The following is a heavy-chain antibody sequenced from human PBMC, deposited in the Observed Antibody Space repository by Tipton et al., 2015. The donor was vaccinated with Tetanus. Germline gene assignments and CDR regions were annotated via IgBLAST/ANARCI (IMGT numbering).Heavy chain of an antibody. V-gene: IGHV4-34*01. J-gene: IGHJ4*02. CDR2: INHSGNT. Sequence: TLSLTCAVYGASFSDYYWSWIRQAPGKGLEWIGEINHSGNTNHNPSLKSRVTLSVDTSKNQFSLNLRSVITADTAVYYCARANNDYPKKGPFDYWGQGILVTVSS. CDR1: GASFSDYY. D-gene: IGHD5-12*01. CDR3: ARANNDYPKKGPFDY.